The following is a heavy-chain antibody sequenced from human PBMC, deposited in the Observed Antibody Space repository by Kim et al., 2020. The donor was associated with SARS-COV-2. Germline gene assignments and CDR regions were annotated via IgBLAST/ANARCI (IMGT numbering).Heavy chain of an antibody. V-gene: IGHV3-23*01. CDR3: ALKGRWVVVPGTRAFDY. CDR1: GFTFSRYV. CDR2: ISGSGDGT. D-gene: IGHD6-19*01. J-gene: IGHJ4*02. Sequence: GGSLRLSCAASGFTFSRYVMSWVRQAPGKGLEWVSVISGSGDGTHYADSVKGRFTISRDNSKNTLYLQMNSLRADDTAVYYCALKGRWVVVPGTRAFDYWGQGTLGTVSS.